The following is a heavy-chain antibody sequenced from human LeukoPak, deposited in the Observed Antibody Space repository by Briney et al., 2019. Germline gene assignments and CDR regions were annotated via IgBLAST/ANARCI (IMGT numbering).Heavy chain of an antibody. CDR2: ISSSSSYI. CDR3: ARDPTPSTYYDSSGYSQTFDY. V-gene: IGHV3-21*01. J-gene: IGHJ4*02. Sequence: GGSLSLSCAASGFTFSSYSMNWVRQAPGKGLEWVSSISSSSSYIYYADSVKGRFTISRDNAKNSLYLQMNSLRAEDTAVYYCARDPTPSTYYDSSGYSQTFDYWGQGTLVTVSS. D-gene: IGHD3-22*01. CDR1: GFTFSSYS.